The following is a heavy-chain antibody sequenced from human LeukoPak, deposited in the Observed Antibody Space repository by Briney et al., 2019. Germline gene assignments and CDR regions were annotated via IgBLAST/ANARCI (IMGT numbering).Heavy chain of an antibody. CDR1: GYSFIGYY. CDR2: INPNSGGT. V-gene: IGHV1-2*02. Sequence: ASVKVSCRASGYSFIGYYMHWVRQAPGQGLEWMGWINPNSGGTNYAQKFQGRVTMTRDTSISTAYMEVSRLTSDDTAVFYCAREGSGYPYWGQGTLVTVSS. D-gene: IGHD5-12*01. J-gene: IGHJ4*02. CDR3: AREGSGYPY.